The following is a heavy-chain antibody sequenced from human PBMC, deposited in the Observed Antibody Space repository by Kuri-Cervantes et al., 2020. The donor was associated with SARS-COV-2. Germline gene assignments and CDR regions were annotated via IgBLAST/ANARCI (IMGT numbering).Heavy chain of an antibody. CDR2: ISAYNGNT. CDR1: GYTFTSYG. Sequence: VKVSCKASGYTFTSYGISWVRQAPGQGLEWMGWISAYNGNTNYAQKLQGRVTMTTDTSTSTAYMELRSLRSDDTAVYYCARETTYYDYVWGSYRYGWFDPWGQGTLVTVSS. CDR3: ARETTYYDYVWGSYRYGWFDP. D-gene: IGHD3-16*02. J-gene: IGHJ5*02. V-gene: IGHV1-18*01.